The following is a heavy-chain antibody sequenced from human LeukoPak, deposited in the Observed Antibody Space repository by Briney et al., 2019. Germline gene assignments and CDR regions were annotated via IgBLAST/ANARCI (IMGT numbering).Heavy chain of an antibody. D-gene: IGHD4-17*01. CDR3: ARKKDYGDYVDY. CDR2: IYHSGNT. V-gene: IGHV4-30-2*01. Sequence: SETLSLTCAVSGASTSSGGYSWNWIRLPPGKGLEWIANIYHSGNTYYNPSLRSRVTISVDTSKNQFSLMLSSVTAADTALYYCARKKDYGDYVDYWGQGTLVTVSS. CDR1: GASTSSGGYS. J-gene: IGHJ4*02.